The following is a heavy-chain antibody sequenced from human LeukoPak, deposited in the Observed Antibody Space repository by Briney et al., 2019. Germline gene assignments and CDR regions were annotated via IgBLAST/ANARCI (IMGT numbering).Heavy chain of an antibody. V-gene: IGHV3-30*18. J-gene: IGHJ4*02. CDR2: ISYDGSNK. CDR3: AKSTLGSSWFDY. Sequence: QTGRSLRLSCAASGFTFSIYGMHWVRQAPGKGLEWVAVISYDGSNKYYADSVKGRFTISRDNSKNTLYLQMNSLRAEDTAVYYCAKSTLGSSWFDYWGQGTLVTVSS. CDR1: GFTFSIYG. D-gene: IGHD6-13*01.